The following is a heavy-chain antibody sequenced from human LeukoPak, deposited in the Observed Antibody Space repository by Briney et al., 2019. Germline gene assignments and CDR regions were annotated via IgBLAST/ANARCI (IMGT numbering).Heavy chain of an antibody. V-gene: IGHV1-46*01. Sequence: ASVKVSCKASGYTFTNYYIHWVRQAPGQGLAWMGIINPSGDSTSYAQNFQGRVTMTTDMSTSTVYMELSSLTSDDTAMYYCARPRIPGYYYYMDVWGKGTTVTVSS. D-gene: IGHD5-18*01. J-gene: IGHJ6*03. CDR2: INPSGDST. CDR3: ARPRIPGYYYYMDV. CDR1: GYTFTNYY.